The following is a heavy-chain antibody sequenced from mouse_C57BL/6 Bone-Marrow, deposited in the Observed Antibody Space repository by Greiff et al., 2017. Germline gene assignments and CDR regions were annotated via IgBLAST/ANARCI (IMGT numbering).Heavy chain of an antibody. CDR3: ARQGAY. CDR1: GFTFSSYG. CDR2: ISSGGSYT. Sequence: EVQLVESGGDLVKPGGSLKLSCAASGFTFSSYGMSWVRQTPDKRLEWVATISSGGSYTYYPAHVKGRFTISRDNAKNTLYLQMSSLKAEDTAMYYCARQGAYWGQGTLVTVSA. V-gene: IGHV5-6*01. J-gene: IGHJ3*01.